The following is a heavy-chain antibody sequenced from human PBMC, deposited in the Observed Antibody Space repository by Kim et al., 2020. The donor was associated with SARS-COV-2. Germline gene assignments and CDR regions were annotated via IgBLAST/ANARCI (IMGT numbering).Heavy chain of an antibody. D-gene: IGHD3-10*01. CDR1: GFTFSSYA. V-gene: IGHV3-23*01. CDR3: AKDLEVRGVIYGTEFDY. Sequence: GGSLRLSCAASGFTFSSYAMSWVRQAPGKGLEWVSAISGSGGSTYYADSVKGRFTISRDNSKNTLYLQMNSLRAEDTAVYYCAKDLEVRGVIYGTEFDYWGQGTLVTVSS. J-gene: IGHJ4*02. CDR2: ISGSGGST.